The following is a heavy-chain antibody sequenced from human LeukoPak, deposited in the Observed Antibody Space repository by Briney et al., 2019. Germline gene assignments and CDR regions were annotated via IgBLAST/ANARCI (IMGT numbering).Heavy chain of an antibody. J-gene: IGHJ4*02. CDR1: GFSFSVYS. CDR2: INGNGDST. CDR3: AKGLGYSVYDLPDF. D-gene: IGHD5/OR15-5a*01. Sequence: QPEGSLMLSCAASGFSFSVYSMSWVRQAPGKGLEWVSGINGNGDSTFYRDSARGRFTISRDFSKNTLYLQMRRLRAEDTALYYCAKGLGYSVYDLPDFWGQGTLVTVSS. V-gene: IGHV3-23*01.